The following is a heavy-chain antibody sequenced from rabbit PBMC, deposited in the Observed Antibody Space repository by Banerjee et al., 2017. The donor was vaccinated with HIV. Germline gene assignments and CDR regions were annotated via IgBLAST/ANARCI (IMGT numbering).Heavy chain of an antibody. Sequence: QSLEESGGDLVQPGASLTLTCKASGLDFSYSYWICWVRQAPGKGPEWIGCIYTGDDSTYYASWAKGRFTISKTSSTTVTLQMTSLTAADTATYFCARGSSGYGHYGYGLWGQGTLVTVS. CDR2: IYTGDDST. J-gene: IGHJ3*01. D-gene: IGHD1-1*01. CDR3: ARGSSGYGHYGYGL. V-gene: IGHV1S40*01. CDR1: GLDFSYSYW.